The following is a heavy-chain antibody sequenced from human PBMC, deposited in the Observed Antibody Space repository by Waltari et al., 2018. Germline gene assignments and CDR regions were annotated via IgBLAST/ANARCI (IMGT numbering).Heavy chain of an antibody. CDR3: ARSNYGDYDYYYYYMDV. D-gene: IGHD4-17*01. CDR1: GGSISRGAYY. Sequence: QVQLQESGPGLVKPSQTLSLTCTVSGGSISRGAYYWSWIRQPPGKGLEWIGYIYYSGSTYYNPSLKSRVTISVDTSKNQFSLKLSSVTAADTAVYYCARSNYGDYDYYYYYMDVWGKGTTVTVSS. CDR2: IYYSGST. V-gene: IGHV4-30-4*08. J-gene: IGHJ6*03.